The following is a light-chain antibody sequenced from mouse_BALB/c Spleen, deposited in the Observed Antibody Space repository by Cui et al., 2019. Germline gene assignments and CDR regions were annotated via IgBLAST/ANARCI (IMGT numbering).Light chain of an antibody. CDR3: LQYDEFPRT. V-gene: IGKV14-111*01. J-gene: IGKJ1*01. Sequence: DIKMTQSPSSMYASLGERVTITCKASQKPGKSPKTLIYRANRLVDGVPSRFSASGSGQDYSLTISSLDYEDMGIYYCLQYDEFPRTFGGGSKLESK. CDR1: Q. CDR2: RAN.